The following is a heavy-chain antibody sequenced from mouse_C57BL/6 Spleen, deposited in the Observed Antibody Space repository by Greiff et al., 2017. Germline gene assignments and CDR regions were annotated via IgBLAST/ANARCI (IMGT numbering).Heavy chain of an antibody. J-gene: IGHJ1*03. D-gene: IGHD1-1*01. V-gene: IGHV1-53*01. CDR1: GYTFTSYW. Sequence: QVHVKQPGTELVKPGASVKLSCKASGYTFTSYWMHWVKQRPGQGLEWIGNINPSNGGTNYNEKFKSKATLTVDKSSSTAYMQLSSLTSEDSAVYYCAREKDLLRYFDVWGTGTTVTVSS. CDR3: AREKDLLRYFDV. CDR2: INPSNGGT.